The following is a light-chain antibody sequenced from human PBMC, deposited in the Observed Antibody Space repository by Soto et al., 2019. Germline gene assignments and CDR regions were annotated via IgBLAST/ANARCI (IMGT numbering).Light chain of an antibody. V-gene: IGLV1-40*01. CDR2: VNI. CDR1: SSNIGAGYD. J-gene: IGLJ2*01. CDR3: QSYDISLSGSL. Sequence: QSVLTQPPSVSGAPGQTITISCTGSSSNIGAGYDVHWYQQLPGTASKLLIYVNINRPSGVPDRFSGSKSGNSASLAITGLQAEDEAVYYCQSYDISLSGSLFGGGTKVTVL.